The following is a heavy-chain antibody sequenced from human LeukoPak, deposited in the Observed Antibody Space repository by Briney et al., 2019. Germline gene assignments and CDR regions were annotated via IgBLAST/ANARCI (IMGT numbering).Heavy chain of an antibody. D-gene: IGHD3-22*01. CDR2: ISYDGSNK. CDR1: GFTFSTYG. J-gene: IGHJ4*02. CDR3: AKVMTHDYYDSSGYDY. V-gene: IGHV3-30*18. Sequence: GGSLRLSCAGSGFTFSTYGMHWVRQAPGKGLEWVAVISYDGSNKYYADSVKGRFTISRDNSKNTLYLQMNSLRAEDTAVYYCAKVMTHDYYDSSGYDYWGQGTLVTVSS.